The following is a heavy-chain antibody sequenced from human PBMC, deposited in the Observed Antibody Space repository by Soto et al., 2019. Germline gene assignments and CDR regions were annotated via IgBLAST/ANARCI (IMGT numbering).Heavy chain of an antibody. CDR1: GGSFSGYY. Sequence: QVQLQQWGAGPLKPSETLSLTCAVYGGSFSGYYWSWIRQPPGKGLEWIGEINHSGSTNYNPSLKSRVTISVDTSKNQFSLKLSSVTAADTAVYYCARHRFGVVITWGQGTLVTVSS. D-gene: IGHD3-3*01. CDR3: ARHRFGVVIT. J-gene: IGHJ5*02. V-gene: IGHV4-34*01. CDR2: INHSGST.